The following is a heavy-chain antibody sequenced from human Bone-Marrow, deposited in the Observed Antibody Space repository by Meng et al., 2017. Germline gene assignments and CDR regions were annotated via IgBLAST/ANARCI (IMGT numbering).Heavy chain of an antibody. D-gene: IGHD1-14*01. CDR3: ASGGINVSAAVEPFDP. CDR2: IIPIFGTA. J-gene: IGHJ5*02. CDR1: GGTFSSYA. Sequence: SVKVSCKASGGTFSSYAISWVRQAPGQGLEWMGGIIPIFGTANYAQKVQGRVTITTDESTNTAYLEMSSLRSEDTAVYYCASGGINVSAAVEPFDPWGQGTLVTVSS. V-gene: IGHV1-69*05.